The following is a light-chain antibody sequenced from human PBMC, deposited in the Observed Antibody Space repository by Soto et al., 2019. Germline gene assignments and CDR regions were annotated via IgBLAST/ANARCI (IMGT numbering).Light chain of an antibody. CDR3: QQYHNAGST. CDR1: QSVSNN. J-gene: IGKJ1*01. V-gene: IGKV3-15*01. Sequence: ILMPQSPATLSLSPGGRPSLSSRASQSVSNNLAWYQQKPGQAPRLLIYGASTRAAGIPGGFSGSGSGTEFTLIISSLQSDDVAVYYCQQYHNAGSTFGQGTKVDIK. CDR2: GAS.